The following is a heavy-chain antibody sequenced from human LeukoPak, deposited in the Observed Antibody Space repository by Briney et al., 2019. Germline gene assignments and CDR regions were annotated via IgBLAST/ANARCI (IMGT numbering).Heavy chain of an antibody. J-gene: IGHJ4*02. D-gene: IGHD3-10*01. CDR2: ISSSGSTS. Sequence: GGSLRLSCAASGFIFSTYNMTWVRQAPGKGLEWISYISSSGSTSYYADSVKGRFTISRDNAKNSLYLQMNSLRVEDTAVYYCARTIRGYWGQGTLVTVSS. CDR1: GFIFSTYN. V-gene: IGHV3-48*04. CDR3: ARTIRGY.